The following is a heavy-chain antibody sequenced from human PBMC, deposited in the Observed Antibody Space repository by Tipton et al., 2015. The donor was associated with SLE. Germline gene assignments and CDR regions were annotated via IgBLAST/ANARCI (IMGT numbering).Heavy chain of an antibody. Sequence: TLSLTCTVSGGSISSGPYYWSCIRQPAEKGLEWIGYIYTSGNTNYSPSLKSRVTISLDPSKNQFSLNVNSVTAADTAVYYCARGGGSVGGYDYWGQGTLVTVSS. CDR1: GGSISSGPYY. V-gene: IGHV4-61*09. CDR2: IYTSGNT. D-gene: IGHD1-26*01. CDR3: ARGGGSVGGYDY. J-gene: IGHJ4*02.